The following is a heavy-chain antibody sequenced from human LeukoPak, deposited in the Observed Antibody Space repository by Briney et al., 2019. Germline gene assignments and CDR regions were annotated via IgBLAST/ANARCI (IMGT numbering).Heavy chain of an antibody. CDR3: ARGRSPAARAFNY. CDR1: GGSIISYY. D-gene: IGHD6-6*01. V-gene: IGHV4-4*07. Sequence: SETLSLAFTVSGGSIISYYWSWIRQPAGKGLEWIGRIYTSGSTNYNPSLKSRVTISVDTSKNQFSLKLSSVTAADTAVYYCARGRSPAARAFNYWGQGTLVTVSS. CDR2: IYTSGST. J-gene: IGHJ4*02.